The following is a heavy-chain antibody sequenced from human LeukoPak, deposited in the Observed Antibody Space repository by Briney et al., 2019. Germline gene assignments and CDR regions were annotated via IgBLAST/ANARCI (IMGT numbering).Heavy chain of an antibody. V-gene: IGHV5-51*01. D-gene: IGHD2-21*02. CDR2: IYPGDSDT. J-gene: IGHJ4*02. CDR1: GYTFTNYW. CDR3: LSRDPSCAGGCPVDY. Sequence: GEALKISCKCSGYTFTNYWIAWVRQMPGKGVEWVGLIYPGDSDTRYSPSFQGQVTISADTSTSTAFLHWRSLRDSDTAIYYSLSRDPSCAGGCPVDYWGQGTLVTVSS.